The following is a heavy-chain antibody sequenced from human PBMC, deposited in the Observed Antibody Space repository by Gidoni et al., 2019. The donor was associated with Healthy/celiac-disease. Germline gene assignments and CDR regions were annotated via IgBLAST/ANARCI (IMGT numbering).Heavy chain of an antibody. CDR2: ISSSSYI. CDR3: ARASGVPAALYYFDY. V-gene: IGHV3-21*01. CDR1: GFTFSSYS. Sequence: EVQLVESGGGLVKPGGSLRLSCAASGFTFSSYSLNWVRQAPGKGLEWVSSISSSSYIYYADSVKGRFTISRDNAKNSLYLQMNSLRAEDTAVYYCARASGVPAALYYFDYWGQGTLVTVSS. J-gene: IGHJ4*02. D-gene: IGHD2-2*01.